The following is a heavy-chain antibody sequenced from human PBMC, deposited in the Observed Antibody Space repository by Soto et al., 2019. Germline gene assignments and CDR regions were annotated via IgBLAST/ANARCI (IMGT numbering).Heavy chain of an antibody. Sequence: QVQLQESGPGLVKASQTLSLTCTVSGASVNSGYYYWSWVRPPPGRDLEWIGYINYSKTINYNPSLRGRVQIVAETFKKPFSLEVISVTAADMAVYYCAGAHRYYDYSDIWGQGTTVTVSS. CDR2: INYSKTI. D-gene: IGHD3-22*01. CDR3: AGAHRYYDYSDI. V-gene: IGHV4-30-4*01. CDR1: GASVNSGYYY. J-gene: IGHJ3*02.